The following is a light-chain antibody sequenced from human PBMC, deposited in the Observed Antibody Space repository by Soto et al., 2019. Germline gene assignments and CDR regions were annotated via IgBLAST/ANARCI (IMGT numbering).Light chain of an antibody. Sequence: EIILTQAPATLAFSPVESHTLSCRPSQTVSSNYLAWCQQRPGQAPRLLIYGASNRATGIPARFSGSGSGTDFTLTISSLEPEDFAVYYCQQRSNWQVTFGQGPRLEIK. CDR1: QTVSSNY. J-gene: IGKJ5*01. V-gene: IGKV3D-20*02. CDR3: QQRSNWQVT. CDR2: GAS.